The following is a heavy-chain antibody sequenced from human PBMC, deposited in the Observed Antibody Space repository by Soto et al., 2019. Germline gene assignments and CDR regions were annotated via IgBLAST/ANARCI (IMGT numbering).Heavy chain of an antibody. Sequence: GGSLRLSCAASGFTFSSYGMHWVRQAPGKGLEWVAVISYDGSNKYYADSVKGRFTISRDNSKNTLYLQMNSLRAEDTAVYYCALLSDFGALNMDVWGKGTTVTVSS. D-gene: IGHD3-3*01. CDR1: GFTFSSYG. V-gene: IGHV3-30*03. CDR2: ISYDGSNK. CDR3: ALLSDFGALNMDV. J-gene: IGHJ6*03.